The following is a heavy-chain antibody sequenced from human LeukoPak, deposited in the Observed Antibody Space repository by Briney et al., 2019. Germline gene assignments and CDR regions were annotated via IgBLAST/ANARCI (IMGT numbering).Heavy chain of an antibody. CDR3: ARDILPNDY. CDR1: GLTFSSYW. J-gene: IGHJ4*02. CDR2: IKEDGSET. V-gene: IGHV3-7*01. Sequence: GGSLRLSCAASGLTFSSYWMSWVRQAPEKGLEWVASIKEDGSETSYVDSVKGRFTISRDNAKNSLYLQMNSLRAEDAAVYYCARDILPNDYWGQGTLVTVSS. D-gene: IGHD3-9*01.